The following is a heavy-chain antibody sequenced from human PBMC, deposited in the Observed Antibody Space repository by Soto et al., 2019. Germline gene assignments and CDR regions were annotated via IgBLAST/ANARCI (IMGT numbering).Heavy chain of an antibody. CDR2: IYYTGTA. V-gene: IGHV4-59*01. D-gene: IGHD4-17*01. CDR3: ERQPDDGDYGYYLEY. Sequence: SETLSLTCTVSGGSISPDYWSWLRQSPGKGLEWLGYIYYTGTADYNPSLENRVTLSVDTSTNRFSLELTSVTAADTAVYYCERQPDDGDYGYYLEYWGPGILVTGSS. J-gene: IGHJ4*02. CDR1: GGSISPDY.